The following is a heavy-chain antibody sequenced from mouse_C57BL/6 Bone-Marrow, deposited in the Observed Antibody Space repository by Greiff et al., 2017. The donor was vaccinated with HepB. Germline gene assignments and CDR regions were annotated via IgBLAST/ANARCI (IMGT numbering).Heavy chain of an antibody. CDR1: GFTFSSYA. CDR3: ASSLITTPWFAY. D-gene: IGHD1-1*01. J-gene: IGHJ3*01. V-gene: IGHV5-4*03. Sequence: EVKVVESGGGLVKPGGSLKLSCAASGFTFSSYAMSWVRQTPEKRLEWVATISDGGSYTYYPDNVKGRFTISRDNAKNNLYLQMSHLKSEDTAMYYCASSLITTPWFAYWGQGTLVTVSA. CDR2: ISDGGSYT.